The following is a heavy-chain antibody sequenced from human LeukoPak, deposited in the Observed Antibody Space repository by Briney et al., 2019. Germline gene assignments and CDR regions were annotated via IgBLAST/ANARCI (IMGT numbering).Heavy chain of an antibody. Sequence: TSETLSLTCTVSGYSINSGYYWGWIRQPPGKGLEWIGIIYHSGSTYYNPSLKSRVTISVDTSKNQFSLKLSSVTAADTAVYYCAREKQQLAPRTGGFDPWGQGTLVTVSS. J-gene: IGHJ5*02. CDR1: GYSINSGYY. CDR2: IYHSGST. V-gene: IGHV4-38-2*02. CDR3: AREKQQLAPRTGGFDP. D-gene: IGHD6-13*01.